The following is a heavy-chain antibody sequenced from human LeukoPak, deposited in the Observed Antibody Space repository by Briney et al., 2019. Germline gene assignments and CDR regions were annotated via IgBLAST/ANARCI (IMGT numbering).Heavy chain of an antibody. Sequence: PSETLSLTCAVYGGSFSGYYWSWIRQPPGKGLEWIGEINHSGSTNYNPPLKRRVTISVDTSKNKFSLKLSSVTAADTAVYYCARGPRGYCSGGSCYDFDYWGQGTLVTVSS. J-gene: IGHJ4*02. CDR1: GGSFSGYY. CDR2: INHSGST. D-gene: IGHD2-15*01. V-gene: IGHV4-34*01. CDR3: ARGPRGYCSGGSCYDFDY.